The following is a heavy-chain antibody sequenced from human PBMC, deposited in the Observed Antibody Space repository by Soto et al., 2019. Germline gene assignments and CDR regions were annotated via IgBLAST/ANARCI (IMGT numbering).Heavy chain of an antibody. J-gene: IGHJ4*02. V-gene: IGHV1-46*03. CDR1: GYTFTSYY. D-gene: IGHD3-3*01. Sequence: QVQLVQSGAEVKRPGASVKVTCNPSGYTFTSYYMHWVRQAPGQGPEWMGIINPNGGTPTYAPKFQGRLTMTTDTSTRTFHMELNNLRSDDTAFYYCARGGTTVGDFWSGHLFWGQGSLVTVSS. CDR3: ARGGTTVGDFWSGHLF. CDR2: INPNGGTP.